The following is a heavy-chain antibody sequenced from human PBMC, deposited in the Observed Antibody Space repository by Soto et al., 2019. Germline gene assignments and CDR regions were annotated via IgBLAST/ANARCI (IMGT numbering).Heavy chain of an antibody. Sequence: GGSLRLSCAASGFTFSDYAMGWVRQAPGKGLEWVSGISGSGGTTYYADSVKGRFTISRDNSKKTLYLQLNSLGAEDTALYYCAARYDYSGLPDWFDSWGQGTLVTVSS. J-gene: IGHJ5*01. V-gene: IGHV3-23*01. CDR3: AARYDYSGLPDWFDS. D-gene: IGHD4-4*01. CDR2: ISGSGGTT. CDR1: GFTFSDYA.